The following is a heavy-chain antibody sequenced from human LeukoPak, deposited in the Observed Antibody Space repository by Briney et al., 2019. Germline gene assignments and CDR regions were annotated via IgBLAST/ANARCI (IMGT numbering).Heavy chain of an antibody. J-gene: IGHJ5*02. D-gene: IGHD6-13*01. CDR2: IYPGDSDT. V-gene: IGHV5-51*01. CDR3: ARVLRIAAAGTWFDP. CDR1: GYSFTSYW. Sequence: GESLKFSCKGSGYSFTSYWIGWVRQMPGKGLEWMGIIYPGDSDTRYSPSFQGQVTISADKSISTAYLQWSSLKASDTAMYYCARVLRIAAAGTWFDPWGQGTLVTVSS.